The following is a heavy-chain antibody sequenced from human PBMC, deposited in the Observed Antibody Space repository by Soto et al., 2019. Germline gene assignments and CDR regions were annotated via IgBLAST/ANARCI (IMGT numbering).Heavy chain of an antibody. CDR3: ARGDVGYYGSGSYLAFDI. Sequence: PGGSLRPSCAASGFTFSSYAMHWVRQAPGKGLEWVAVISYDGSNKYYADSVKGRFTISRDNSKNTLYLQMNSLRAEDTAVYYCARGDVGYYGSGSYLAFDIWGQGTMVTVS. J-gene: IGHJ3*02. CDR2: ISYDGSNK. V-gene: IGHV3-30-3*01. D-gene: IGHD3-10*01. CDR1: GFTFSSYA.